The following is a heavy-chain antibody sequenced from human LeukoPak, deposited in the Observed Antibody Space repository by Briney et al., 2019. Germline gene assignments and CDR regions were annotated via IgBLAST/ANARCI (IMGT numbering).Heavy chain of an antibody. V-gene: IGHV4-61*01. D-gene: IGHD2-15*01. J-gene: IGHJ4*02. Sequence: PSETLSLTCTVSGGPISSSSYYWSWIRQPPGKGLEWIGYIYYSGSTNYNPSLKSRVTISVDTSKNQFSLKLSSVTAADTAVYYCARVVASTSIDSWGQGTLVTVSS. CDR2: IYYSGST. CDR3: ARVVASTSIDS. CDR1: GGPISSSSYY.